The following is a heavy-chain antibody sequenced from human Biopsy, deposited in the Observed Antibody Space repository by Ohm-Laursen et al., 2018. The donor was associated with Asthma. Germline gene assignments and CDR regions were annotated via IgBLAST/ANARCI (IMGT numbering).Heavy chain of an antibody. CDR2: INSVFGTT. CDR1: GGAFKTYV. D-gene: IGHD2-2*01. CDR3: ARKAGSCISRTCYSLDF. V-gene: IGHV1-69*13. Sequence: SAKVSRTSLGGAFKTYVIGWVRQAPGHGLAWMGGINSVFGTTTYPQKFQDRVTITADDSTSTVYMELSSLRSEDTAVYYCARKAGSCISRTCYSLDFWGQGTLVTVSS. J-gene: IGHJ4*02.